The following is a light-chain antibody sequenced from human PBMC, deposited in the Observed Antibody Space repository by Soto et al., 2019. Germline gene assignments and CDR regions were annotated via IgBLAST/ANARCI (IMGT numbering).Light chain of an antibody. J-gene: IGKJ4*01. Sequence: EIVLTQSPGTLSLSPGERATLSCRASQSVSSSYLAWYQQKPGQAPRLLIYGASSRATGMPDRFCGSGSGTDFTLTISRLEPEDYAVYYCQQYGSSPSAFGGGTKVEIK. V-gene: IGKV3-20*01. CDR3: QQYGSSPSA. CDR2: GAS. CDR1: QSVSSSY.